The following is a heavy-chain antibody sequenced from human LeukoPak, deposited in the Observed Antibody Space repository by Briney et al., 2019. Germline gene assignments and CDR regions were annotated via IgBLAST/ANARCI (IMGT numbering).Heavy chain of an antibody. CDR1: GYTFTSYD. CDR3: ARDLPRGYYYGSGSYNRGAFDI. CDR2: IIPILGIA. D-gene: IGHD3-10*01. V-gene: IGHV1-69*04. Sequence: GASVKVSCKASGYTFTSYDINWVRQATGQGLEWMGRIIPILGIANYAQKFQGRVTITADKSTSTAYMELSSLRSEDTAVYYCARDLPRGYYYGSGSYNRGAFDIWGQGTMVTVSS. J-gene: IGHJ3*02.